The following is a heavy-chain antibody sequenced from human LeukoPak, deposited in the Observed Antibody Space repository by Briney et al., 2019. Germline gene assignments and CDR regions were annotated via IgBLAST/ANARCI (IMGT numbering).Heavy chain of an antibody. CDR3: ARGHYSSWYGYFDF. V-gene: IGHV4-4*07. CDR1: GGSLSSHQ. Sequence: SESLSLTCSVSGGSLSSHQWSWIRQPAGKGLEWIGRISTTGTTSYNPSLKSRVSMSDDTSKNEFSLRLTSVTAADTAVYYCARGHYSSWYGYFDFWGRGTLVTVSS. CDR2: ISTTGTT. J-gene: IGHJ2*01. D-gene: IGHD6-13*01.